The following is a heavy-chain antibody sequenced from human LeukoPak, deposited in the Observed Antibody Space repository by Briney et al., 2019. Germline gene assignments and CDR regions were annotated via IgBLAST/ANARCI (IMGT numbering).Heavy chain of an antibody. CDR3: AKGSRDSTSYCLDY. J-gene: IGHJ4*02. CDR2: ISGSGDST. Sequence: GGSLRLSCAASGFTFSTYAMSWVRQAPGKGLEWVSGISGSGDSTYYADSVKGRFTISSDKSKNTLYLQMNSLRAEDTAMYYCAKGSRDSTSYCLDYWGQGTLVTVSS. CDR1: GFTFSTYA. V-gene: IGHV3-23*01. D-gene: IGHD3-22*01.